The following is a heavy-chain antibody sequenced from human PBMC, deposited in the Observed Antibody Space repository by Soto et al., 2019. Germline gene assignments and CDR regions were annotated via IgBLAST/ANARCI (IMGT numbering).Heavy chain of an antibody. CDR1: GFTFSSYA. Sequence: QVQLVESGGGVVQHGRSLRLSCAASGFTFSSYAMHWVRQAPGKGLEWVAVISYDGSNKYYADSVKGRFTISRDNSKNTLYLQMNSLRAEDTAVYYCARGRGAIAARQGYIDPWGQGTLVTVSS. D-gene: IGHD6-6*01. J-gene: IGHJ5*02. V-gene: IGHV3-30-3*01. CDR3: ARGRGAIAARQGYIDP. CDR2: ISYDGSNK.